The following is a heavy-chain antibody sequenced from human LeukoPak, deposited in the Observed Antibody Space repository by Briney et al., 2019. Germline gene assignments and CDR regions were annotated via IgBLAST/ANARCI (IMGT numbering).Heavy chain of an antibody. CDR3: ARERGIVVVPAAPGY. CDR2: ISSSGSTI. CDR1: GFTFSDYY. J-gene: IGHJ4*02. Sequence: GGSLRLSCAASGFTFSDYYMSWIRQAPGKGLEWVSYISSSGSTIYYADSVKGRFTISRDNSKNTLYLQMNSLRAEDTAVYYCARERGIVVVPAAPGYWGQGTLVTVSS. V-gene: IGHV3-11*04. D-gene: IGHD2-2*01.